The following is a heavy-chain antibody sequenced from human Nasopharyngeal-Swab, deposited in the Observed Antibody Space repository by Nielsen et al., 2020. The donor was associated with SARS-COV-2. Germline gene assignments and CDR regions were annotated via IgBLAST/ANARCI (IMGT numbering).Heavy chain of an antibody. CDR3: AAIKYDYVWGSYRYTQNLNWFDP. Sequence: WVRQAPVLGLECMGWLCAYNGNTNYAQKLQCRVTMTKDKSTSTDYMELRRLRSDDTAVYYCAAIKYDYVWGSYRYTQNLNWFDPWSQGTLVTVSS. J-gene: IGHJ5*02. V-gene: IGHV1-18*01. D-gene: IGHD3-16*02. CDR2: LCAYNGNT.